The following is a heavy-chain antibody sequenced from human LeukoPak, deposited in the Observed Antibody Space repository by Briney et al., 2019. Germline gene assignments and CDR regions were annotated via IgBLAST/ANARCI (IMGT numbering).Heavy chain of an antibody. CDR1: GFTFSGYA. CDR2: ISYDGSNK. D-gene: IGHD5-24*01. CDR3: ARAWMATIIDY. J-gene: IGHJ4*02. V-gene: IGHV3-30-3*01. Sequence: GGSLRLSCAASGFTFSGYAMHWVRQAPGKGLEWVSVISYDGSNKYCADPVKGRFTISRDNSKNTLYLQMSSLRAEDTAVYYCARAWMATIIDYWGQGTLVTVSS.